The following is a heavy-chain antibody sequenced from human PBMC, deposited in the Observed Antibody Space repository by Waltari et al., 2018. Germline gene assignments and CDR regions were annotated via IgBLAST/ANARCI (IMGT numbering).Heavy chain of an antibody. D-gene: IGHD5-12*01. Sequence: EVQLVESGGGLVQPGRSLRLSCTASGFTFGDYAMSWVRQAPGKGLEWVGFIRSKAYGGTTEYAASVKGRFTISRDDSKSIAYLQMNSLKTEDTAVYYCTREATDYWGQGTLVTVSS. CDR2: IRSKAYGGTT. J-gene: IGHJ4*02. V-gene: IGHV3-49*04. CDR3: TREATDY. CDR1: GFTFGDYA.